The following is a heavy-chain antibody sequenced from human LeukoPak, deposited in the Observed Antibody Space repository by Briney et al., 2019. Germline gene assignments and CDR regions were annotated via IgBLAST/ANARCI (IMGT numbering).Heavy chain of an antibody. CDR3: ARGPDFWSGYYTGLRGHLDY. V-gene: IGHV1-8*01. D-gene: IGHD3-3*01. CDR2: MNPNSGNT. CDR1: GYTFTSYD. Sequence: ASVKVSCKASGYTFTSYDINWVRQATGQGLEWMGWMNPNSGNTGYAQKFQGRVTMTRDTSTSTVYMELSSLRSEDTAVYYCARGPDFWSGYYTGLRGHLDYWGQGTLVTVSS. J-gene: IGHJ4*02.